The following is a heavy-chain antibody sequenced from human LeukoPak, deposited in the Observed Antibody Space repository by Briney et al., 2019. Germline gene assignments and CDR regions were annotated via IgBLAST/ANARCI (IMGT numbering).Heavy chain of an antibody. D-gene: IGHD5-24*01. Sequence: SVKVSCKASGGTFSSYTISWMRQAPGQGLEWMGRIIPILGIANYAQKFQGRVTITADKSTSTAYMELSSLRSEDTAVYYCARDIREMATIIGHAFDIWGQGTMVTVSS. CDR1: GGTFSSYT. CDR2: IIPILGIA. CDR3: ARDIREMATIIGHAFDI. J-gene: IGHJ3*02. V-gene: IGHV1-69*04.